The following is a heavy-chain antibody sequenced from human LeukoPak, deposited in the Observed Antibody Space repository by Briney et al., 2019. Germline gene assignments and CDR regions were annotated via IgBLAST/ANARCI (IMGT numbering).Heavy chain of an antibody. Sequence: GESLKISCKGSEYSFTSYWIGWVRQIPGKGLEWTGIIYPGDSDTRYSPSFQGQVTISADKSISTAYVQWSSLKASDTAMYYCARHGHSSGWYTDGMDVWGQGTTVTVSS. CDR2: IYPGDSDT. J-gene: IGHJ6*02. D-gene: IGHD6-19*01. CDR3: ARHGHSSGWYTDGMDV. V-gene: IGHV5-51*01. CDR1: EYSFTSYW.